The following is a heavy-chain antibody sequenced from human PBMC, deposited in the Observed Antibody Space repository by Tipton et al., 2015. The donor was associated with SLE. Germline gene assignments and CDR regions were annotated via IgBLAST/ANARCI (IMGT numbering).Heavy chain of an antibody. CDR1: GDTVSSNSAA. J-gene: IGHJ5*02. CDR3: ARGGRELVVFTWFDR. V-gene: IGHV6-1*01. CDR2: TYYRSKWYN. Sequence: GLVKPSQTLSLTCDISGDTVSSNSAAWNWIRQSPSRGLEWLGRTYYRSKWYNDYAVSVKSRITINPDTSKNQFSLQLNSVTPEDTAIYYCARGGRELVVFTWFDRWGQGTLVTVSS. D-gene: IGHD3-10*01.